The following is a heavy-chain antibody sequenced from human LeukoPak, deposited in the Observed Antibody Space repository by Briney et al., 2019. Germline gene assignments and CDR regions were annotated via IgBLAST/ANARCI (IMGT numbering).Heavy chain of an antibody. CDR1: GGSISSGSDY. CDR2: IYYSGST. D-gene: IGHD6-19*01. Sequence: SETLSLTCTVSGGSISSGSDYWGWIRQPPGKGLEWIGSIYYSGSTYYNPSLKSRVTISVDTSKNQFSLKLSSVTAADTAVYYCARLALYSSGVDYWGQGTLVTVSS. V-gene: IGHV4-39*01. J-gene: IGHJ4*02. CDR3: ARLALYSSGVDY.